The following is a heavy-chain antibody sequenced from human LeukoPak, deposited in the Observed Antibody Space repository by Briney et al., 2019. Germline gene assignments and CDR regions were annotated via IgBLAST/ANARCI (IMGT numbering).Heavy chain of an antibody. CDR3: ARDQTYYDILTGYYTSGIFDY. J-gene: IGHJ4*02. Sequence: PGGSLRLSCAASGFTFSSYSMNWVRQAPGKGLEWVSSISSSSSYIYYADSVKGRFTISRDNAKNSLYLQMNSLRAEDTAVYYCARDQTYYDILTGYYTSGIFDYWGQGTLVTVSS. CDR2: ISSSSSYI. D-gene: IGHD3-9*01. CDR1: GFTFSSYS. V-gene: IGHV3-21*01.